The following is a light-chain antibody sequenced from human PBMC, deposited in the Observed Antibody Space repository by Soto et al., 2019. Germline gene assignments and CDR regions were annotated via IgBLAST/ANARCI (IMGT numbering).Light chain of an antibody. Sequence: EIQITQTQSSLSASVGDRVTITCRTGQGISTYLNWYQQKPGKAPKLLIYAASSLQSGVPSRFSGSGSETDFTLTISCLQPEDFATYCCQQRYCTTWRFCQGTKVDIK. J-gene: IGKJ1*01. CDR3: QQRYCTTWR. CDR2: AAS. CDR1: QGISTY. V-gene: IGKV1-39*01.